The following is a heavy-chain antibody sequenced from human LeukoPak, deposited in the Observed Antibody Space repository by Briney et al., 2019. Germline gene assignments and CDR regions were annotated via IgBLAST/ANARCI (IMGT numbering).Heavy chain of an antibody. J-gene: IGHJ6*03. CDR2: IYCSGST. CDR3: ARDPFPHTITGSYYYYMDV. CDR1: GRSISSGDYS. V-gene: IGHV4-30-4*08. D-gene: IGHD1-14*01. Sequence: SQTLSLTCTVSGRSISSGDYSWSWIRQPRGKGLEWIGHIYCSGSTYYNPSLKSRVTISVDTSKHQFSVKLSSVTAADTAVYYCARDPFPHTITGSYYYYMDVWGKGTTVTVSS.